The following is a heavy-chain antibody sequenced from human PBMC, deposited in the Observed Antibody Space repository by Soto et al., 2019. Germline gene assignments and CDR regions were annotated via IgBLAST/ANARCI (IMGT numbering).Heavy chain of an antibody. CDR1: GRTFSRYA. J-gene: IGHJ5*02. V-gene: IGHV1-69*01. Sequence: QVQLVQSGAEVQRPGSSVKVSCTASGRTFSRYAINWVRQAPGQGLEWMGGIIPMLGTTNYAQKFQGRVTITADDSTSTAHLELTNLRFEDTAVYYFARVGDHTNPWGQGTLVTVSS. D-gene: IGHD3-16*01. CDR3: ARVGDHTNP. CDR2: IIPMLGTT.